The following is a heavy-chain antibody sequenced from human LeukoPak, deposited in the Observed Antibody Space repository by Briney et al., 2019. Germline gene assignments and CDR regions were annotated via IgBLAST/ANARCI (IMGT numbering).Heavy chain of an antibody. D-gene: IGHD2-2*01. Sequence: TSETLSLTCAVYGGSFSGYYWSWIRQPPGKGLEWIGEINHSGSTNYNPSLKSRVTISVDTSKNQFSLKLSSVTAADTAVYYCARGSTSDWPLDHWGQETLVTISS. J-gene: IGHJ4*02. CDR3: ARGSTSDWPLDH. CDR1: GGSFSGYY. CDR2: INHSGST. V-gene: IGHV4-34*01.